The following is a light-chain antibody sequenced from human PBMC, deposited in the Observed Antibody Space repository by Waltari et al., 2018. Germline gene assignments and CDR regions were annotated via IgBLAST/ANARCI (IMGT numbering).Light chain of an antibody. CDR2: DVS. J-gene: IGLJ1*01. CDR3: SSNTSSNTFV. CDR1: SSDVGGYNS. V-gene: IGLV2-14*01. Sequence: QSALTQPASVSGSPRQSITISCTGTSSDVGGYNSVSWYQQHPGKAPKLVISDVSKRPSGVSNRFSCSKSGNTASLTISGLQAEDEADYYCSSNTSSNTFVFGTGTKVTVL.